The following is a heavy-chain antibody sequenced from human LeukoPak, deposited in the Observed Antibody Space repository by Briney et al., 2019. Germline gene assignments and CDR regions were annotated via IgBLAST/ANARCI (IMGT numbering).Heavy chain of an antibody. D-gene: IGHD2-2*01. CDR2: INPNSGGT. CDR1: GYTFTGYY. J-gene: IGHJ6*04. Sequence: ASVKVSCKASGYTFTGYYMHWVRQAPGQGLERMGWINPNSGGTNYAQKFQGRVTMTRDASISTAYMELSRLRSDDTAMYYCARDSRKSSGGGDVWGKGTTVTVSS. V-gene: IGHV1-2*02. CDR3: ARDSRKSSGGGDV.